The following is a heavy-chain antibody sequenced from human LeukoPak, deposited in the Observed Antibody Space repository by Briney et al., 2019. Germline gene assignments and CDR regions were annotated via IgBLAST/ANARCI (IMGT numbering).Heavy chain of an antibody. D-gene: IGHD3-10*01. V-gene: IGHV3-11*06. CDR3: ARVPTYYYGSGDPYYFDY. J-gene: IGHJ4*02. Sequence: PGGSLRLSCAASGFTFSDYYMSWIRQAPGKGLEWVSYISSSSSYTNYADSVKGRFTISRDNAKNPLYLQMNSLRAEDTAVYYCARVPTYYYGSGDPYYFDYWGQGTLVTVSS. CDR2: ISSSSSYT. CDR1: GFTFSDYY.